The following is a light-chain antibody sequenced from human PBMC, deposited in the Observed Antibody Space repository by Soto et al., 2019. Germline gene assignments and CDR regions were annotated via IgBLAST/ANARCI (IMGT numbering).Light chain of an antibody. J-gene: IGKJ3*01. CDR3: LQDNNYPRT. CDR1: QDIRSE. Sequence: IQMTQSPSSLSATVGDRVTFICRASQDIRSELSWFQQKPGRPPKLLIYGASILQSGVPSRFSGSGSGTDFTLTIDSLQSEDFATYYCLQDNNYPRTFGPGTKVEVK. CDR2: GAS. V-gene: IGKV1-6*01.